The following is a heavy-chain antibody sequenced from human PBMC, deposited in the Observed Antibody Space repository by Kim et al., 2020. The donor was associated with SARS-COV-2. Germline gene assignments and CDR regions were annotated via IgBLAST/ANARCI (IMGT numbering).Heavy chain of an antibody. CDR2: IYYSGST. CDR3: ARVPLLRIAAREKGEGAFDI. J-gene: IGHJ3*02. V-gene: IGHV4-31*03. Sequence: SETLSLTCTVSGGSISSGGYYWSWIRQHPGKGLEWIGYIYYSGSTYYNPSLKSRVTISVDTSKNQFSLKLSSVTAADTAVYYCARVPLLRIAAREKGEGAFDIWGQGTMVTVSS. CDR1: GGSISSGGYY. D-gene: IGHD6-6*01.